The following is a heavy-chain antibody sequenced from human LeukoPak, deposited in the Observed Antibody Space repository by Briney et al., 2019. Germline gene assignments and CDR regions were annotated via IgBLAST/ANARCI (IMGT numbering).Heavy chain of an antibody. V-gene: IGHV3-7*01. CDR3: ARWRGAQSEFEY. CDR2: IKQDGSEK. J-gene: IGHJ4*02. CDR1: GFTFSTYW. D-gene: IGHD3-3*01. Sequence: GGSLRLSCTASGFTFSTYWVSWVRQAPGKGLECVASIKQDGSEKEYVDSVKGRFTISRDNAKNSLYLQMISLRAEDTAVYYCARWRGAQSEFEYWGQGTLVTVSS.